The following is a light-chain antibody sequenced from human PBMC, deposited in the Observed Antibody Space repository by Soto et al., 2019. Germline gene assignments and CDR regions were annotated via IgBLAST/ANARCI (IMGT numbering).Light chain of an antibody. V-gene: IGKV3D-20*02. Sequence: IVLTQSPGTLSLSPGERATLSCRASQSVSSGYLAWYQQRPGQAPRLLIYGASSRTTGIPHRFSGSGSGTDFTLTIGSLLPEDSAVYYCQQRPNWPRGTFGQGTKLEIK. CDR1: QSVSSGY. CDR2: GAS. J-gene: IGKJ2*01. CDR3: QQRPNWPRGT.